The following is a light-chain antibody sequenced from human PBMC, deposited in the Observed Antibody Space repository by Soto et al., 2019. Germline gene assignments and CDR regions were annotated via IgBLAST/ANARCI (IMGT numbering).Light chain of an antibody. J-gene: IGKJ1*01. V-gene: IGKV1-27*01. Sequence: DIQMTQSPSSLSASVGDRVTITCRASQDIRNYLAWYQQKPGKVPKVLIYAASTLQSEVPSRFSGSGSGTDFTLTISSLQPEDVATYYCQKYNIAPWTFGQGTKVEI. CDR1: QDIRNY. CDR3: QKYNIAPWT. CDR2: AAS.